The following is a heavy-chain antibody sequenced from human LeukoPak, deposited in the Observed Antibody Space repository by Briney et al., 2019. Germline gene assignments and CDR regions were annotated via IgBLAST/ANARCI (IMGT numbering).Heavy chain of an antibody. Sequence: PGGSLRLSCAASGFTFNRYAMHWVRQAPGKGLEWVAVISYDGSNKYYADSVKGRFTISRDNAKNSLYLQMNILKAGDTAVYYCARGGPGYYLDYWGQGTLVTVSP. J-gene: IGHJ4*02. CDR2: ISYDGSNK. V-gene: IGHV3-30-3*01. CDR1: GFTFNRYA. CDR3: ARGGPGYYLDY.